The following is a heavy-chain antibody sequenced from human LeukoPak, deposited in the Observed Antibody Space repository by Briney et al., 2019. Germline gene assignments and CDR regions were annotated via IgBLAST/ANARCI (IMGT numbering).Heavy chain of an antibody. CDR3: AKDGIAARPFDY. J-gene: IGHJ4*02. CDR2: INHSGGT. D-gene: IGHD6-6*01. Sequence: SETLSLTCVVSGGSISPYYWSWLRQSPGKGLEWIGEINHSGGTNYNPSLKSRVIISLDTSNNHFSLKLSSVTAADTAVYYCAKDGIAARPFDYWGQGTLVTVSS. CDR1: GGSISPYY. V-gene: IGHV4-34*01.